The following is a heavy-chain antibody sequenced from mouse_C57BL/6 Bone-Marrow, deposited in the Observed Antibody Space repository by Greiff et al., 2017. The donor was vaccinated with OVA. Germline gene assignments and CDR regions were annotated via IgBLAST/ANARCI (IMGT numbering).Heavy chain of an antibody. Sequence: QVQLQQPGAELVRPGTSVKLSCKASGYTFTSYGMHWVKQRPGQGLEWIGVIDPSDSYTNYNQKFKGKATLTVDTSSSTAYMQLSSLTSEDSAVYYCARETTDFDYWGQGTTLTVSS. D-gene: IGHD1-1*01. CDR1: GYTFTSYG. CDR2: IDPSDSYT. V-gene: IGHV1-59*01. CDR3: ARETTDFDY. J-gene: IGHJ2*01.